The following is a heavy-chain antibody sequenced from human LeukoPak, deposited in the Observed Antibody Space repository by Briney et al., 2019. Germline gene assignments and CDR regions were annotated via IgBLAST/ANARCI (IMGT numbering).Heavy chain of an antibody. Sequence: GGSLRLSCAASGFTFSDHYMSWIRQAPGKGLEWVSYISSSGSTIYYADSVKGRFTISRDNAKNSLYLQMNSLRAEDTAVYHCASDYGSSYGMDVWGQGTTVTVSS. CDR3: ASDYGSSYGMDV. D-gene: IGHD3-10*01. CDR2: ISSSGSTI. CDR1: GFTFSDHY. V-gene: IGHV3-11*01. J-gene: IGHJ6*02.